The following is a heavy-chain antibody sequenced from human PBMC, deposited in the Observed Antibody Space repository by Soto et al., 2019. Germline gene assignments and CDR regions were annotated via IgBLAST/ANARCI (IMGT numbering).Heavy chain of an antibody. J-gene: IGHJ1*01. CDR3: ARAFDDSSHYYGGLGY. CDR1: GGSSSSGDYY. D-gene: IGHD3-22*01. CDR2: IFYSGST. Sequence: PSDALSLTCTVSGGSSSSGDYYWSWIRQPPGKGLEWIGYIFYSGSTYYNPSLKSRVTISRDTSKNQFSLKLSSVTAADTAVYYCARAFDDSSHYYGGLGYWGPGTLVTVSS. V-gene: IGHV4-30-4*02.